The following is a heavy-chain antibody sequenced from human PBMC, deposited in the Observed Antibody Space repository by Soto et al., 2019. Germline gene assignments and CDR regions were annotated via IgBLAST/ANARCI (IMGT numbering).Heavy chain of an antibody. CDR2: INSDGSST. CDR1: GFTFSSYW. D-gene: IGHD2-15*01. J-gene: IGHJ4*02. Sequence: VQLVESGGGLVQPGGSLKLSCAASGFTFSSYWMHWVRQAPGKGLVWVSRINSDGSSTSYVDSVKGRFTISRDNAKNTLYLQMNSLRAEDTAVYYCVRTSLVVAAATREDYWGQGTLVTVSS. V-gene: IGHV3-74*01. CDR3: VRTSLVVAAATREDY.